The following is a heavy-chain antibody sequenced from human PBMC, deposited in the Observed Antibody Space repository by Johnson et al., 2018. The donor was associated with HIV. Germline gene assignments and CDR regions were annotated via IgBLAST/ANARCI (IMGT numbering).Heavy chain of an antibody. D-gene: IGHD6-6*01. CDR1: GFTFSYYW. CDR3: ARELRIAARGLAFDI. Sequence: VQLVESGGGLVQPGGSLRLSCAVSGFTFSYYWMSWVRQAPGKGLEWVANIKHDGSEKYYVDSVQGRFTISRDNAKKSLYLQMNSLRAEDTAVYYCARELRIAARGLAFDIWGRGTMVTVSS. J-gene: IGHJ3*02. V-gene: IGHV3-7*05. CDR2: IKHDGSEK.